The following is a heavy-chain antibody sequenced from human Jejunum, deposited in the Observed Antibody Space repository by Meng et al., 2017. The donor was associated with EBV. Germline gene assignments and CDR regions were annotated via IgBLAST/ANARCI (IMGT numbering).Heavy chain of an antibody. Sequence: QAHLQGAGRGLGKPSGTLSLTCAVSGDSIDSRNWWSWVRQSPERGLEWIGEIYYSGSTNYNPSLKSRVTILVDRSENHFSLHLSSVTAADTAVYYCVRGGDYCLVYWGQGTLVTVSS. CDR2: IYYSGST. J-gene: IGHJ4*02. CDR3: VRGGDYCLVY. CDR1: GDSIDSRNW. D-gene: IGHD2-21*02. V-gene: IGHV4-4*02.